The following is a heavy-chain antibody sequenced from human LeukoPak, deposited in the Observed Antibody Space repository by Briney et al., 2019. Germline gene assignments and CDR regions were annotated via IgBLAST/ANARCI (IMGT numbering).Heavy chain of an antibody. J-gene: IGHJ4*02. Sequence: GSVKVSCKASGYTFTSYGISWVRQAPGQGLEWMGWISAYNGNTNYAQKLQGRVTMTTDTSTSTAYMELRSLRSDDTAVYYCARDSSSWYKFDYWGQGTLVTVSS. V-gene: IGHV1-18*01. CDR3: ARDSSSWYKFDY. CDR1: GYTFTSYG. CDR2: ISAYNGNT. D-gene: IGHD6-13*01.